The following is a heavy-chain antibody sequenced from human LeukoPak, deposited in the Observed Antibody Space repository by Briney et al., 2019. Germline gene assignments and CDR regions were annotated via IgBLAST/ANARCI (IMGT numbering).Heavy chain of an antibody. D-gene: IGHD1-26*01. CDR1: GFTFSSYA. V-gene: IGHV3-30*02. J-gene: IGHJ4*02. Sequence: QAGGSLRLSCAASGFTFSSYAMHWVRQAPGKGLEWVAFIRYDGSNKYYADSVKGRFTISRDNSKNTLYLQMNSLRAEDTAVYYCARGGGSYYRNFDYWGQGTLVTVSS. CDR3: ARGGGSYYRNFDY. CDR2: IRYDGSNK.